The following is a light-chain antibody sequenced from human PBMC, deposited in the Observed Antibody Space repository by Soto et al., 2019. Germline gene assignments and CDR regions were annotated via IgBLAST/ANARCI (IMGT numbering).Light chain of an antibody. CDR1: QSVRDN. CDR2: DAS. Sequence: ETLLTQSPATLSVSPGERATLSCRASQSVRDNLAWYQQKPCQAPRLLIYDASTRAPGIPDRFSGSGFGTEFSPTISSPQSEDVAVYYCQQHNDWPPPTFGQGTKLEIK. V-gene: IGKV3-15*01. CDR3: QQHNDWPPPT. J-gene: IGKJ2*01.